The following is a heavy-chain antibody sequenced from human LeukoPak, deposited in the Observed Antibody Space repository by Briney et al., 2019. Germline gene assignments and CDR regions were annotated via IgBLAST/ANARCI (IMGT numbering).Heavy chain of an antibody. D-gene: IGHD5-18*01. V-gene: IGHV1-69*05. CDR3: ARRYSYPDAFDI. CDR1: GGTFSSYA. Sequence: ASVKVSCMASGGTFSSYAISWVRQAPGQGLEWMGRIIPIFGTANYAQKFQGRVTITTDESTSTAYMELSSLRSEDTAVYYCARRYSYPDAFDIWGQGTMVTVSS. J-gene: IGHJ3*02. CDR2: IIPIFGTA.